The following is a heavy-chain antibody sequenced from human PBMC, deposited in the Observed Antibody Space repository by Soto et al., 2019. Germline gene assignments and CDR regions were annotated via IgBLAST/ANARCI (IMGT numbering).Heavy chain of an antibody. J-gene: IGHJ6*03. D-gene: IGHD3-3*01. CDR1: GFTFSSYA. CDR2: ISGSGGST. CDR3: AKPIPWSGYHFTPLYYYYYYMDV. Sequence: GGSLRLSCAASGFTFSSYAMSWVRQAPGKGLEWVSAISGSGGSTYYADSVKGRFTISRDNSKNTLYLQMNSLRAEDTAVYYCAKPIPWSGYHFTPLYYYYYYMDVWGKGTTVTVSS. V-gene: IGHV3-23*01.